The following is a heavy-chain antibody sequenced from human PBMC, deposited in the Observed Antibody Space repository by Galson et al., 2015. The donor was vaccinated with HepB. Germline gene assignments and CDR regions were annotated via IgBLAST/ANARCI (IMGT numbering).Heavy chain of an antibody. CDR3: ARLGLYYYDSSGYYQPRNWYFDL. D-gene: IGHD3-22*01. V-gene: IGHV3-21*01. CDR1: GFTFRFYA. J-gene: IGHJ2*01. Sequence: SLRLSCAASGFTFRFYAMSWVRQAPGKGLEWVSSISSSSSYIYYADSVKGRFTISRDNAKNSLYLQMNSLRAEDTAVYYCARLGLYYYDSSGYYQPRNWYFDLWGRGTLVTVSS. CDR2: ISSSSSYI.